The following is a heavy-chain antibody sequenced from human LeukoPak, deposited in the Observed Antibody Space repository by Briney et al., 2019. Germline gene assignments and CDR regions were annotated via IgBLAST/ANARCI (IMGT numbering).Heavy chain of an antibody. J-gene: IGHJ4*02. CDR2: ISSSSYI. Sequence: GGSLRLSCAASGFTFSSYSMNWVRQAPGKGLEWVSSISSSSYIYYADSVKGRFTISRDNAKNSLYLQMNSLRAEDTAVYYCARVGYSSGWYRNWGQGTLVTVSS. CDR1: GFTFSSYS. CDR3: ARVGYSSGWYRN. V-gene: IGHV3-21*04. D-gene: IGHD6-19*01.